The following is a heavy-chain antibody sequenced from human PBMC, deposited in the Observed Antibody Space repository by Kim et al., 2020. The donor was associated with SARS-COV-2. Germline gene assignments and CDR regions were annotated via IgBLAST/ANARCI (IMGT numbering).Heavy chain of an antibody. J-gene: IGHJ4*02. CDR2: ISYDGSNK. CDR3: ARVDVSEGDGYNPADY. CDR1: GFTFSSYG. D-gene: IGHD5-12*01. Sequence: GGSLRLSCAASGFTFSSYGMHWVRQAPGKGLEWVAVISYDGSNKYYADSVKGRFTISRDNSKNTLYLQMNSLRAEDTAVYYCARVDVSEGDGYNPADYWGQGTPVTVSS. V-gene: IGHV3-33*05.